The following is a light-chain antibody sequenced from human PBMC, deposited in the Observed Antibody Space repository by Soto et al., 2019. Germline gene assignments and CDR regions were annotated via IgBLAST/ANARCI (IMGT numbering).Light chain of an antibody. Sequence: QSVLTQPPSVSGAPGQRATISCTGSSSNIGAGYDVHWYQQLPGTAPKLLIYGNSNRPSGVPDRFSGSKSGTSASLAITGLQAEDEADYYCQSYDSSLGDLWVFGGGTKLTVL. CDR1: SSNIGAGYD. V-gene: IGLV1-40*01. J-gene: IGLJ3*02. CDR2: GNS. CDR3: QSYDSSLGDLWV.